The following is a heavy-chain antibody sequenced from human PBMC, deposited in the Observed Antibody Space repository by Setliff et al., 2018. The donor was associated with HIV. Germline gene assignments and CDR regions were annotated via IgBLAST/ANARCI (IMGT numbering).Heavy chain of an antibody. D-gene: IGHD2-15*01. V-gene: IGHV3-7*01. J-gene: IGHJ5*02. CDR3: ARGEGYCSGGSCYYSWFDP. CDR2: IKNDGSEK. CDR1: GFTFSNFW. Sequence: PGESLKISCTASGFTFSNFWMNWVRQAPGKGLEWVANIKNDGSEKYYVDSVKGRFTISRDNAKNSVYLQMDSLRAEDTAVYYCARGEGYCSGGSCYYSWFDPWGQGTLVTVSS.